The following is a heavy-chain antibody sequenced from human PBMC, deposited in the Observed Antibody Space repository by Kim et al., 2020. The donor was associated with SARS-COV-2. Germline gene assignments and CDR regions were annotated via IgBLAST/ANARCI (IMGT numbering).Heavy chain of an antibody. V-gene: IGHV3-30-3*01. CDR1: GFTFSSYA. CDR2: ISYDGSNK. D-gene: IGHD3-22*01. CDR3: ARASPEVNLKGWFDS. J-gene: IGHJ5*01. Sequence: GGSLRLSCAASGFTFSSYAMHWVRQAPGKGLEWVAVISYDGSNKYYADSVKGRFTISRDNSKNTLYLQMNSLRAEDTAVYYCARASPEVNLKGWFDSWGQGTLVTVSS.